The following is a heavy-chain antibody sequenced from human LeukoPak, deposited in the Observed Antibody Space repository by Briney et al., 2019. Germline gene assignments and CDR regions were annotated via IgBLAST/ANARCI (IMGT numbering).Heavy chain of an antibody. V-gene: IGHV3-21*01. D-gene: IGHD3-22*01. J-gene: IGHJ4*02. CDR1: GFTFSDYT. Sequence: GGSLRLSCAASGFTFSDYTMNWVRQAPGKGLEWVSSISSSSSYTYYADSVKGRFTISRDNAKNSLYLQMNSLRAEDTAVYYCAIHYDSTGGWGQGTLVTVSS. CDR2: ISSSSSYT. CDR3: AIHYDSTGG.